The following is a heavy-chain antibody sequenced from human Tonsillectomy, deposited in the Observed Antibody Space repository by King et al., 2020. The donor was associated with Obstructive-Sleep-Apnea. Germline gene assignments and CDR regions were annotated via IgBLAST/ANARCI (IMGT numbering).Heavy chain of an antibody. CDR1: GGSISSGGYS. J-gene: IGHJ6*02. Sequence: QLQESGSGLVKPSQTLSLTCAVSGGSISSGGYSWSWIRQPPGKGLEWIGYIYHSGSTYYNPSLKSRVTISVDGSKNQFSLKLSSVTAADTALYYFARLWFVELSYMDVWGQGTTVTVSS. CDR2: IYHSGST. V-gene: IGHV4-30-2*01. CDR3: ARLWFVELSYMDV. D-gene: IGHD3-10*01.